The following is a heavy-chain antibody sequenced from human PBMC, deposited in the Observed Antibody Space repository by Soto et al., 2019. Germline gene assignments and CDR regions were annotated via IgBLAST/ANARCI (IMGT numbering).Heavy chain of an antibody. CDR3: ARRYGGNFDY. CDR1: GGSISSYY. D-gene: IGHD1-26*01. V-gene: IGHV4-59*01. Sequence: LTCTVSGGSISSYYWSWIRQPPGKGLEWIGYIYYSGSTNYNPSLKSRVTISVDTSKNQFSLKLSSVTAADTAVYYCARRYGGNFDYWGQGTLVTVSS. J-gene: IGHJ4*02. CDR2: IYYSGST.